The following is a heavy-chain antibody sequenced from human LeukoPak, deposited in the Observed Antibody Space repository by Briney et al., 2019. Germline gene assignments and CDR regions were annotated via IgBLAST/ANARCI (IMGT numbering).Heavy chain of an antibody. CDR2: INPNSGGT. Sequence: ASVKVSCKASGYTFTGYYMHWVRQAPGQGLEWMGRINPNSGGTNYAQKFQGRVTMTRDTSISTAYMELSRLRSDDTAVYYCASALELELRLLSYWGQGTLVTASS. D-gene: IGHD1-7*01. CDR3: ASALELELRLLSY. V-gene: IGHV1-2*06. J-gene: IGHJ4*02. CDR1: GYTFTGYY.